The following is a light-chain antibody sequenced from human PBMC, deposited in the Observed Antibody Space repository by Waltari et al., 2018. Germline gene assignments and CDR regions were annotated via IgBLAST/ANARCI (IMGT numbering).Light chain of an antibody. CDR2: DSH. V-gene: IGLV1-51*01. Sequence: QSVLTQPPSVSAAPGQTVTISCSGSSSPIGNNDLSWYQQLPAAAPKLLIYDSHKRPSGIPDRFSASKSGTSATLGITGLQTGDEADYYCGTWDSSLSAWVFGGGTKLTVL. CDR1: SSPIGNND. J-gene: IGLJ3*02. CDR3: GTWDSSLSAWV.